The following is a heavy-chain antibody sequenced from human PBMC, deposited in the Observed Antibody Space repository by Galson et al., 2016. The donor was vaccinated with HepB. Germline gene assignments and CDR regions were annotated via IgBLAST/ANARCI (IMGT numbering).Heavy chain of an antibody. Sequence: SLRLSCAASGFTFRDYAMNWVRQAPGKGLEWVSSISGNGGSIYYADSVKGRFTISRDNSKNTVSLEMSGLRADDAAVYSCARGRYSGSYFDDWGLGTLVTVSS. J-gene: IGHJ4*02. CDR2: ISGNGGSI. V-gene: IGHV3-23*01. CDR1: GFTFRDYA. CDR3: ARGRYSGSYFDD. D-gene: IGHD1-26*01.